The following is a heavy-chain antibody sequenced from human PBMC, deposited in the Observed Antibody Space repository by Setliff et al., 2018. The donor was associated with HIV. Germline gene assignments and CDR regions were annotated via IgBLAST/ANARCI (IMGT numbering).Heavy chain of an antibody. CDR1: SYSFTSYG. V-gene: IGHV1-2*02. Sequence: ASVKVSCKASSYSFTSYGFTWVRQAPGQGLEWMGGINPHSGNTDFAQRFQGRITMTRDTSINTVYMDLSRLTSDDTGIYYCARGGALSGFFFPNWLDPWGQGTLVTVSS. J-gene: IGHJ5*02. CDR2: INPHSGNT. CDR3: ARGGALSGFFFPNWLDP. D-gene: IGHD6-19*01.